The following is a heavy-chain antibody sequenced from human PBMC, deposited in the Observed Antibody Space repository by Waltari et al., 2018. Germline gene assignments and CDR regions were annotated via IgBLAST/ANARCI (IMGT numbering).Heavy chain of an antibody. Sequence: QVQLQQWGAGLLKPSENLSPPCAVYGGSFSGYYWSWNRQPPGKGQEGIGEINHSGSPNYNPSLKSRVTISVDTSKNQFSLKLSSVTAADTAVYYCASTPVGYYYDSSGYPLTSDAFDIWGQGTMVTVSS. D-gene: IGHD3-22*01. CDR2: INHSGSP. J-gene: IGHJ3*02. CDR1: GGSFSGYY. V-gene: IGHV4-34*01. CDR3: ASTPVGYYYDSSGYPLTSDAFDI.